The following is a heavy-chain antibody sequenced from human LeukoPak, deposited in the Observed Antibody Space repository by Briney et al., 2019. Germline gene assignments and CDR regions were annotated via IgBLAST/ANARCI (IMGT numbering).Heavy chain of an antibody. CDR1: GFTFSSCG. Sequence: PGGSLRLSCAASGFTFSSCGMSWVRQAPGKGLEWVSGISPSGDITYYADSVKGRFTISRDNSKNTLYLQMNSLRAEDTAVYYCASRAIAVANARGQGTLVTVSS. D-gene: IGHD6-19*01. CDR2: ISPSGDIT. V-gene: IGHV3-23*01. CDR3: ASRAIAVANA. J-gene: IGHJ4*02.